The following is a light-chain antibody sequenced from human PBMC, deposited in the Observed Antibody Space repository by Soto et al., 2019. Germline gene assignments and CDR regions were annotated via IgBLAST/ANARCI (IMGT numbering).Light chain of an antibody. J-gene: IGLJ2*01. Sequence: QSVLTQPASVSGSPGQSITISCTGTSSDVGGYNYVSWYQQHPGKAPKLMIYDVSNRPSGVSNRFSGSKSGNTASLTISGLQPEDEADYYCSSYTSSSIVFGGGTKVTVL. V-gene: IGLV2-14*03. CDR3: SSYTSSSIV. CDR1: SSDVGGYNY. CDR2: DVS.